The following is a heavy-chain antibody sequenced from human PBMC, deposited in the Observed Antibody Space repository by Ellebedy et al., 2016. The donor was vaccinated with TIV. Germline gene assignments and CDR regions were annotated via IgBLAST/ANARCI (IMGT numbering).Heavy chain of an antibody. V-gene: IGHV1-2*04. CDR1: GYTFTGYY. D-gene: IGHD3-10*01. CDR3: ARAYYSYNWFNP. Sequence: ASVKVSXXASGYTFTGYYMHWVRQAPGQGLEWMGWINPNSGGTNYAQKFQGWVTMTRDTSISTAYMELSRLRSDDTAVYYCARAYYSYNWFNPWGQGTLVTVSS. CDR2: INPNSGGT. J-gene: IGHJ5*02.